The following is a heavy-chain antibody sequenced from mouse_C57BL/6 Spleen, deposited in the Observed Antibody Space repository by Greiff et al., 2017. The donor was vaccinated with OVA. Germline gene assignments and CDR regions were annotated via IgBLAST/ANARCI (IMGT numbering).Heavy chain of an antibody. CDR1: GFTFSDYY. CDR2: ISNGGGST. Sequence: EVQVVESGGGLVQPGGSLKLSCAASGFTFSDYYMYWVRQTPEKRLEWVAYISNGGGSTYYPDTVKGRFTISRDNAKNTLYLQMSRLKSEDTAMYYCARPYYYDGTWFAYWGQGTLVTVSA. D-gene: IGHD1-1*01. CDR3: ARPYYYDGTWFAY. J-gene: IGHJ3*01. V-gene: IGHV5-12*01.